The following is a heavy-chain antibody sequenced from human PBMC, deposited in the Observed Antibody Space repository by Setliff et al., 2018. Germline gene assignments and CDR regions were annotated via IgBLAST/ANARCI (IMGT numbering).Heavy chain of an antibody. CDR1: GFTFSDYY. V-gene: IGHV3-11*04. CDR2: IVSSGSTT. D-gene: IGHD2-2*01. CDR3: ARVGYCSGPTCYPFDS. J-gene: IGHJ4*02. Sequence: GGSLRLSCAASGFTFSDYYMSWIRQAPGKGLEWLSYIVSSGSTTYYSGSVKGRFTISRDNAKNSLYLQMNSLRAEDTAVYYCARVGYCSGPTCYPFDSWGQGNLVTVSS.